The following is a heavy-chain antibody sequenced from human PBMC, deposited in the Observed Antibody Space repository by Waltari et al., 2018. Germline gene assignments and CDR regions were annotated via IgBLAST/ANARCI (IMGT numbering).Heavy chain of an antibody. V-gene: IGHV3-23*01. CDR2: ISGSGGST. CDR3: ARDGGRDGYNYDY. J-gene: IGHJ4*02. D-gene: IGHD5-12*01. CDR1: GFTFSSYA. Sequence: EVQLLESGGGLVQPGGSLRLSCAASGFTFSSYAMSWVRRAPGKGLEWVSAISGSGGSTYYADSVKGRFTISRDNSKNTLYLQMNSLRAEDTAVYYCARDGGRDGYNYDYWGQGTLVTVSS.